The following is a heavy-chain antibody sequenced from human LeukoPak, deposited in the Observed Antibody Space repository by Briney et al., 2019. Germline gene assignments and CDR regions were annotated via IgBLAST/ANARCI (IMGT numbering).Heavy chain of an antibody. CDR1: GFTFSSYA. V-gene: IGHV3-23*01. CDR3: AKGGYGDYSNYFDY. D-gene: IGHD4-17*01. CDR2: ISGSGGST. J-gene: IGHJ4*02. Sequence: GGSLRLPCAASGFTFSSYAMSWVRQAPGKGLEWVSAISGSGGSTYYADSVKGRFTISRDNSKNTLYLQMNSLRAEDTAVYYCAKGGYGDYSNYFDYWGQGTLVTVSS.